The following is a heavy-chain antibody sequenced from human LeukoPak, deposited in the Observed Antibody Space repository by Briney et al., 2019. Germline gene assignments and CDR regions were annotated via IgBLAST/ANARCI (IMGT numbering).Heavy chain of an antibody. Sequence: GGAPRISCETPGFTFSDYYMSGGRPAPGEGGGWVSYISSSGSTIYYADSVKGRFTISRDNAKKSLYLQMNSLRAEDTAVYYCARDRESYGMDVWGQGTTVTVSS. D-gene: IGHD1-26*01. V-gene: IGHV3-11*01. CDR1: GFTFSDYY. CDR3: ARDRESYGMDV. J-gene: IGHJ6*02. CDR2: ISSSGSTI.